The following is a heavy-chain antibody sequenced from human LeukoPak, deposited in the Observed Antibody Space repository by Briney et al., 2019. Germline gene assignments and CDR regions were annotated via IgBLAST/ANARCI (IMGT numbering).Heavy chain of an antibody. CDR1: GFTFSSYA. J-gene: IGHJ4*02. V-gene: IGHV3-30*04. Sequence: SLRLSCAASGFTFSSYAMHWVRQAPGKGLEWVAVISYALFNKYYADSVKGRFTISRHNSKNTLYLQMNSLRAEDTAVYYCARDGPTTYYYDSSGYYLDYWGQGTLVTLSS. CDR2: ISYALFNK. CDR3: ARDGPTTYYYDSSGYYLDY. D-gene: IGHD3-22*01.